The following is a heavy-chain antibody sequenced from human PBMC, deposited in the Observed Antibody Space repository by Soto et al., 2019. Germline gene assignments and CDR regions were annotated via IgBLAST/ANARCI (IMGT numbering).Heavy chain of an antibody. Sequence: GGSLRLSCAASGFTFSSYGMHWVRQAPGKGLEWVAVISYDGSNKYYADSVKGRFTISRDNSKNTLYLQMNSLRAEDTAVYYCANQLPLATHREPPFDYWAREPWSPSPQ. CDR2: ISYDGSNK. V-gene: IGHV3-30*18. J-gene: IGHJ4*02. CDR1: GFTFSSYG. CDR3: ANQLPLATHREPPFDY. D-gene: IGHD5-12*01.